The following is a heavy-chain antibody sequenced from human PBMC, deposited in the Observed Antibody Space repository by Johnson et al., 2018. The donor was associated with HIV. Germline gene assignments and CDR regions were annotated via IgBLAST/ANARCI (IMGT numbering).Heavy chain of an antibody. D-gene: IGHD6-13*01. CDR3: AKCPSVSTCDAFDI. CDR1: GFTVSSNY. CDR2: IGYDGNDK. V-gene: IGHV3-30*18. J-gene: IGHJ3*02. Sequence: QVQLVESGGGVVQPGRSLRLSCAASGFTVSSNYMSWVRQAPGKWLEWVAAIGYDGNDKDYADSVKGRFTISRDNSRNTLYLQMNSLRAEDTAVYYCAKCPSVSTCDAFDIWGQGTMVTVSS.